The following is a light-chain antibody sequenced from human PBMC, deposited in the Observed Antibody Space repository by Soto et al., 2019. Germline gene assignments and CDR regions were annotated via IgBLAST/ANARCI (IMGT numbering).Light chain of an antibody. J-gene: IGKJ2*01. Sequence: DIQMTQSPSSLSASVGDRVTITCRASQSISSYLNWYQQKPGKAPKLLTYAASSLQSGVPSRFSGSGSGTDFTLTISSLQPEDFATYYGQQSYSTPHTFGQGTKLEIK. V-gene: IGKV1-39*01. CDR1: QSISSY. CDR3: QQSYSTPHT. CDR2: AAS.